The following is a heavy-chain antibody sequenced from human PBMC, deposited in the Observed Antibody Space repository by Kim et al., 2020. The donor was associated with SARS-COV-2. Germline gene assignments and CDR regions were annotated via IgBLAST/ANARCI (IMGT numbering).Heavy chain of an antibody. V-gene: IGHV3-23*01. J-gene: IGHJ4*02. CDR3: ASPRFYDTSGFSFSPLAN. CDR2: ISGTGGST. Sequence: GGSLRLSCAASGFTFSSYAMTWVRQAPGKGLDWVSAISGTGGSTYYADSVKGRFTISRDNSKNTLYLQMNSLRAEDTAVYYCASPRFYDTSGFSFSPLANWGQGTLVTVSS. CDR1: GFTFSSYA. D-gene: IGHD3-22*01.